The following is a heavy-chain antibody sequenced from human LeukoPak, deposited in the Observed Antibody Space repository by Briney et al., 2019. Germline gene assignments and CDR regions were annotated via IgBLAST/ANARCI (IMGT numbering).Heavy chain of an antibody. V-gene: IGHV4-31*03. D-gene: IGHD3-16*02. J-gene: IGHJ4*02. CDR1: GGSISSGGYY. CDR3: AREGFEGLRLGELSSYYFDY. CDR2: IYYSGST. Sequence: PSQTLSLTCTVSGGSISSGGYYWSWIRQHPGKGLEWIGYIYYSGSTYYNPSLKSRVTISVDTSKNQFSLKLSSVTAADTAVYYCAREGFEGLRLGELSSYYFDYWGQGTLVTVSS.